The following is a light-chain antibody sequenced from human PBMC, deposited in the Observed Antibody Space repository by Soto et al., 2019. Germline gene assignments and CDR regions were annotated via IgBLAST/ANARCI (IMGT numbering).Light chain of an antibody. Sequence: EIVMTQSTPTLSVSPGERATLSCRASQSVGSKLIWYQHKPGQAPRLLIYGASARATGIPARFSGSGSGTEFTLTISSVQSEDSATYYCQERSKWPLYTFGQGTKLEIK. CDR1: QSVGSK. J-gene: IGKJ2*01. V-gene: IGKV3-15*01. CDR2: GAS. CDR3: QERSKWPLYT.